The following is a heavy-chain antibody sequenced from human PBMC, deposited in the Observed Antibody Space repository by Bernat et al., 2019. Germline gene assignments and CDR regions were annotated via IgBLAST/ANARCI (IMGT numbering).Heavy chain of an antibody. CDR1: GGSISSSNW. CDR2: IYHSGST. CDR3: ARAGFWSGYLPPYYYYYGMDV. D-gene: IGHD3-3*01. V-gene: IGHV4-4*02. J-gene: IGHJ6*02. Sequence: QVQLQESGPGLVKPSGTLSLTCAVSGGSISSSNWWSWVRQPPGKGLEWIGKIYHSGSTNYNPSLKSRVTISVDKSKNQFSLKLSSVTAADTAVYYCARAGFWSGYLPPYYYYYGMDVWGQGTTVTVSS.